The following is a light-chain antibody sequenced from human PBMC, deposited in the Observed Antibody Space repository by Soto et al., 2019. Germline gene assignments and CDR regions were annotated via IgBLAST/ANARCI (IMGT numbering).Light chain of an antibody. CDR3: QELNSYPLT. V-gene: IGKV1-9*01. CDR1: QGISSY. CDR2: AAS. Sequence: IQLTQSPSSLSASVGDRVTITCRASQGISSYLAWYQQKPGKAPKLLIYAASTLQSGVPSRFSGSGSGTDFTLTISSLQPQDFATYQCQELNSYPLTFGGGNKVDI. J-gene: IGKJ4*01.